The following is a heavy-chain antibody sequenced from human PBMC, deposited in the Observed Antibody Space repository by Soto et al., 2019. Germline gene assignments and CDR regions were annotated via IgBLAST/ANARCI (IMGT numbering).Heavy chain of an antibody. CDR2: ISSSSSYI. V-gene: IGHV3-21*01. CDR1: GFTFSSYS. Sequence: EVQLVESGGGLVKPGGSLRLSCAASGFTFSSYSMNWVRQAPGKGLEWVSSISSSSSYIYYADSVKGRFTISRDNAKNSLYLQMNSLRAEDTAVYYCARDAKTFGTGDYARYDYGMDVWGQGTTVTVSS. CDR3: ARDAKTFGTGDYARYDYGMDV. D-gene: IGHD4-17*01. J-gene: IGHJ6*02.